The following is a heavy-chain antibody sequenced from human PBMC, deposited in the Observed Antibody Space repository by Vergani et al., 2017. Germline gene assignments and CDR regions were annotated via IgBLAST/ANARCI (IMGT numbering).Heavy chain of an antibody. V-gene: IGHV4-38-2*01. CDR3: ARHRGSGGFFPSSYFYGMDV. CDR1: DSSIMTNPY. J-gene: IGHJ6*02. CDR2: IHHAGDT. D-gene: IGHD3-10*01. Sequence: QVQLQESGPGLVKPSETLTLTCDVSDSSIMTNPYWGWFRQLPGKGLEWIGCIHHAGDTHYNSSLKSRVSISIVSSSKFSLSLTSVTAADTAIYYCARHRGSGGFFPSSYFYGMDVWGHGTTVTVSS.